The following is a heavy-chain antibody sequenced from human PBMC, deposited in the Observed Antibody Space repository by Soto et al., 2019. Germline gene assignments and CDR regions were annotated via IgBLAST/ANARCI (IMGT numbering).Heavy chain of an antibody. J-gene: IGHJ4*02. Sequence: EVQLLESGGGLVQPGWSLRLSCVASGLTLSSFAMNWVRQVPGKGLEWVSVIKAGDTSTIYADSVKGRFTLSRDNSKNTVYLQMSSLRGEDTAVYYCALPAEGVVHRFDYWGQGTLVSVSS. CDR2: IKAGDTST. CDR1: GLTLSSFA. V-gene: IGHV3-23*01. CDR3: ALPAEGVVHRFDY. D-gene: IGHD3-3*01.